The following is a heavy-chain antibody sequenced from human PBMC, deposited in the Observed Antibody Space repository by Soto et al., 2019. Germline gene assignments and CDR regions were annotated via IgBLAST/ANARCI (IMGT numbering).Heavy chain of an antibody. CDR2: ISYDGSNK. Sequence: QVQLVESGGGVVQPGESLRLSCAGSGFTFSSYGMDWVRQAPGKGLGWVAVISYDGSNKYYVDSVKGRFTISRDNSKNTLYLQMNSLRAEDTAVYYCAKDRMGAGIRGYFDYWGQGMLVTVSS. V-gene: IGHV3-30*18. J-gene: IGHJ4*02. CDR3: AKDRMGAGIRGYFDY. CDR1: GFTFSSYG. D-gene: IGHD3-10*01.